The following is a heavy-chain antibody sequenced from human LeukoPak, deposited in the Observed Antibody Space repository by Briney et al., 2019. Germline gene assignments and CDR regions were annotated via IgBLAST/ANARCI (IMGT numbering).Heavy chain of an antibody. CDR3: ARNLGYCSGGSCQKAYYFEF. CDR1: GYTFTGYY. V-gene: IGHV1-18*04. Sequence: ASVKVSCKASGYTFTGYYMHWVRQAPGQGLEWVGWISAYNDNTNYAQKLQGRVTMTTDTSTSTAYMELRSLRSDDTALYYCARNLGYCSGGSCQKAYYFEFWGQGTLVTVSS. CDR2: ISAYNDNT. D-gene: IGHD2-15*01. J-gene: IGHJ4*02.